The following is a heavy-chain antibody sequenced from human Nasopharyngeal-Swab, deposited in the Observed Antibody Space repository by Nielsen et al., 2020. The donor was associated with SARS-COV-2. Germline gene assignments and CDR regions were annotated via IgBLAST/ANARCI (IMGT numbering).Heavy chain of an antibody. V-gene: IGHV3-23*01. CDR1: GFIFKNYA. CDR2: ISGADDST. Sequence: GESLKISCSASGFIFKNYAMNWVRQAPGRGLEWVSVISGADDSTKYADSVKGRFTISRDNSKNTLDLQMNSLRAEDTAMYYCAKDRDSGDDSGEYYHYYGMDVWGQGTSVTVSS. CDR3: AKDRDSGDDSGEYYHYYGMDV. J-gene: IGHJ6*02. D-gene: IGHD5-12*01.